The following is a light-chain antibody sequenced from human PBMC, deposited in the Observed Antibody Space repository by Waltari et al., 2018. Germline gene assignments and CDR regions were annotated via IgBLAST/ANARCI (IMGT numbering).Light chain of an antibody. CDR3: QSYDSNYHVV. Sequence: NFMLTQPHSVSESPGKTVTISCTGRSGSISSNYVQWYQQPPGSAPTILIYEGNQRPPGVPDRFSGSIDSSSNSASLTISGLKTEDEADYYCQSYDSNYHVVFGGGTKLTVL. CDR1: SGSISSNY. J-gene: IGLJ2*01. V-gene: IGLV6-57*02. CDR2: EGN.